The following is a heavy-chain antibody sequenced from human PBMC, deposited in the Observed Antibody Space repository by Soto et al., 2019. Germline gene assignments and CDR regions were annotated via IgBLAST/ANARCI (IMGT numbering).Heavy chain of an antibody. CDR2: ISGSGGRT. Sequence: GGSLRLSCAASGFTFSNYAMSWVRQAPGKGLEWVSAISGSGGRTYYADSVEGRFTISRDNSKNTLYLQMNSLRAEDTAVYYCAKPRGSYYEDYWGQGTLVTVSS. J-gene: IGHJ4*02. D-gene: IGHD3-22*01. V-gene: IGHV3-23*01. CDR1: GFTFSNYA. CDR3: AKPRGSYYEDY.